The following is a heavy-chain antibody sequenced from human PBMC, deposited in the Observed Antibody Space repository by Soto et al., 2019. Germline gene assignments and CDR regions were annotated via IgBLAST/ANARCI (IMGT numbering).Heavy chain of an antibody. CDR2: ISYDGSNK. CDR3: ATPLEVRGASFDY. V-gene: IGHV3-30-3*01. D-gene: IGHD3-10*01. Sequence: QVQLVESGGGVVQPGRSLRLSCAASGFTFSSYAMHWVRQAPGKGLEWVAVISYDGSNKYYADSVKGRFTISRDNSKNTLYLQMNSLRADDTAVYYCATPLEVRGASFDYWGQGTLVTVSS. J-gene: IGHJ4*02. CDR1: GFTFSSYA.